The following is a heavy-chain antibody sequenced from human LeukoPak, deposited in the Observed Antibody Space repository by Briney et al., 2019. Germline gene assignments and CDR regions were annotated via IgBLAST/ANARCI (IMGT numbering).Heavy chain of an antibody. D-gene: IGHD3-16*02. V-gene: IGHV1-69*02. J-gene: IGHJ4*02. Sequence: SVKVSCKASGGTFSSYTISWVRQAPGQGLEWMGRIIPILGIANYAQKFQGRVTITADKSTSTAYMERSSLRSEDTAVYYCAGSTFGGVIVLIDYWGQGTLVTVSS. CDR3: AGSTFGGVIVLIDY. CDR2: IIPILGIA. CDR1: GGTFSSYT.